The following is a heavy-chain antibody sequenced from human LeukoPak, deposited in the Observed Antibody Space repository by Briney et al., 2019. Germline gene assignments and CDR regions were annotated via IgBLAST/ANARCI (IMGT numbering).Heavy chain of an antibody. J-gene: IGHJ4*02. V-gene: IGHV4-34*01. D-gene: IGHD6-13*01. CDR2: ISHSGST. CDR3: ASRSSWYRTFDY. Sequence: SETLSLTCAVYGGSFSGYYWSWIRQPPGKGLEWIGEISHSGSTNYNPSLKSRVTISVDTSKNQFSLKLSSVTAADTAVYYCASRSSWYRTFDYWGQGTLVTVSS. CDR1: GGSFSGYY.